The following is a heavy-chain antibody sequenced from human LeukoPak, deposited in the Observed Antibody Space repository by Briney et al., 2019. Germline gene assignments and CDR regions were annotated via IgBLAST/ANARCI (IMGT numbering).Heavy chain of an antibody. CDR1: GFTFSSYG. CDR2: IWYDGSNK. J-gene: IGHJ6*02. CDR3: ARGRGRAVAGTDYGMDV. D-gene: IGHD6-19*01. V-gene: IGHV3-33*01. Sequence: QPGGSLRLSCAASGFTFSSYGMHWVRQAPGKGLEWVAVIWYDGSNKYYADSVKGRFTISRDNSKNTLYLQMNSLRAEDTAVYYCARGRGRAVAGTDYGMDVWGQGTTVTVSS.